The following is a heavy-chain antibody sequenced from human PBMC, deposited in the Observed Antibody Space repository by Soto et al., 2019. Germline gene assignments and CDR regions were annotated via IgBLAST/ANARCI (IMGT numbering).Heavy chain of an antibody. CDR1: GGSISNYY. J-gene: IGHJ6*02. D-gene: IGHD4-17*01. V-gene: IGHV4-59*01. CDR3: ARGPLDYGGNSDYYNGMDV. CDR2: IYYSGST. Sequence: SETLSLTCTVSGGSISNYYWSWIRQPPGKGLEWIGYIYYSGSTNYNPSLKSRVTISVDTSKNQFSLKLSSVTAADTAVYYCARGPLDYGGNSDYYNGMDVWGQGTTVTVSS.